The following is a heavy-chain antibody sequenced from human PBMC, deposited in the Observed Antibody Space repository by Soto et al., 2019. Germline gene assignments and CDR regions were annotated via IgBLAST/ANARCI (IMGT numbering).Heavy chain of an antibody. D-gene: IGHD3-3*01. CDR3: ARGSGSPPRFPPHFDY. CDR1: GGSISSGDYY. V-gene: IGHV4-30-4*01. Sequence: QVQLQESGPGLVKPSQTLSLTCTVSGGSISSGDYYWSWIRQPPGKGLEWIGYIYYSGSTYYNPSLKSRVTISVDTSKNQFSLKLSSVTAADTAVYYCARGSGSPPRFPPHFDYWGQGTLVTVSS. J-gene: IGHJ4*02. CDR2: IYYSGST.